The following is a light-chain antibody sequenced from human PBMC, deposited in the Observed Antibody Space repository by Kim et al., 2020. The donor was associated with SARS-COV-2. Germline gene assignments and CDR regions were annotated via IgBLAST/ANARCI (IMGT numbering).Light chain of an antibody. V-gene: IGKV3-20*01. CDR2: GAS. J-gene: IGKJ1*01. CDR1: QTISSSY. Sequence: EIVLTQSPGTLSLSPGERATLSCRVSQTISSSYLAWYQQKPGQAPRLLIDGASNRATGIPDRFSGSGSGTDFSLTISRLEPEDFAVYYCQQYGSSPTTFGQGTKVDIK. CDR3: QQYGSSPTT.